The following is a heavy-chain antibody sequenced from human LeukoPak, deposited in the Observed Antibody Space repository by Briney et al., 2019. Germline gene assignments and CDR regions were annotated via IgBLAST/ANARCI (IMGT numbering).Heavy chain of an antibody. J-gene: IGHJ6*03. D-gene: IGHD6-13*01. CDR3: ARARTAGIAAAGMGSAGYYYYMDV. Sequence: GGSLRLSCAASGFTFSSYSMNWVRQAPGKGLEWVSSISSSSSYIYYADSVKGRFTISRDNAKNSLYLQMNSLRAEDTAVYYCARARTAGIAAAGMGSAGYYYYMDVWGKGTTVTVSS. V-gene: IGHV3-21*01. CDR1: GFTFSSYS. CDR2: ISSSSSYI.